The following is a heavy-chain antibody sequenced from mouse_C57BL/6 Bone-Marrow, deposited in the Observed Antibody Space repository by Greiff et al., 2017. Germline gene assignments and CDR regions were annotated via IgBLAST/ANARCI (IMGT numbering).Heavy chain of an antibody. CDR2: IYPGSGST. Sequence: QVQLKQPGAELVKPGASVKMSCKASGYTFTSYWITWVKQRPGQGLEWIGDIYPGSGSTNYNEKFKSKATLTVDTSSSTAYMQLRSLTSEDAAVDYCARSGDYDWFAYGGQGTLVTVSA. J-gene: IGHJ3*01. D-gene: IGHD2-4*01. CDR1: GYTFTSYW. CDR3: ARSGDYDWFAY. V-gene: IGHV1-55*01.